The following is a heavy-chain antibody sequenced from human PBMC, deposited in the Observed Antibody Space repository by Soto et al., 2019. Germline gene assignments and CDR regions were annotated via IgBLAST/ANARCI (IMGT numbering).Heavy chain of an antibody. CDR2: ISSGGTTI. V-gene: IGHV3-48*03. D-gene: IGHD3-3*01. J-gene: IGHJ6*02. Sequence: EVQLVESGGGLVQPGGSLRLSCAASGFTLRSYEMTWVRQAPGKGLEWLSYISSGGTTIYYADSVKGRFTISRDNAKNSLYLQMNSLRAEDTAVCYCASLRFLEWLPPGTMDVRGQGTTVTVTS. CDR3: ASLRFLEWLPPGTMDV. CDR1: GFTLRSYE.